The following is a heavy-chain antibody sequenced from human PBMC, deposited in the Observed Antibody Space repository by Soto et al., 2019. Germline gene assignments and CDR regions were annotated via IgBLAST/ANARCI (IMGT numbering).Heavy chain of an antibody. J-gene: IGHJ6*02. D-gene: IGHD3-10*01. CDR1: GFTFSSYG. Sequence: XGSLGLSCAASGFTFSSYGMHWVRQAPGKGLEWVAVIWYDGSNKYYADSVKGRFTISRDNSKNTLYLQMNSLRAEDTAVYYCARGRGYYYYYGMDVWGQGTTVTVSS. CDR2: IWYDGSNK. V-gene: IGHV3-33*01. CDR3: ARGRGYYYYYGMDV.